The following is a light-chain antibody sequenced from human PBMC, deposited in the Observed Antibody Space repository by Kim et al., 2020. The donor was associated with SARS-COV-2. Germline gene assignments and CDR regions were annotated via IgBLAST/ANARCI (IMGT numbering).Light chain of an antibody. V-gene: IGLV3-9*01. CDR1: NIGSKN. CDR3: QVWDSRNWV. J-gene: IGLJ3*02. Sequence: SYELTQPLSVSVALGQTARITCGGNNIGSKNVHWYQQKPGQAPVLVIYRDSNRPSGIPERFSGSNSGNTATLTISRAQAGDEADYYCQVWDSRNWVFGGGTKVTVL. CDR2: RDS.